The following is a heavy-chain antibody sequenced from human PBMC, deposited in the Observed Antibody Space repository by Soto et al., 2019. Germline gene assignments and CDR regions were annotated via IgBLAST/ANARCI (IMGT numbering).Heavy chain of an antibody. Sequence: QVQLVQSGAEVKKPGASVKVSCKASGYTFTSYDIIWVRQATGQGLEWMGWMNPSTGNTDSAEKFQGRLTMTRNTSMSTVYMELSSLSFEATAVYYCARGRIIVAGGFDPWGQGTLVTVSS. CDR1: GYTFTSYD. V-gene: IGHV1-8*01. J-gene: IGHJ5*02. CDR3: ARGRIIVAGGFDP. D-gene: IGHD5-12*01. CDR2: MNPSTGNT.